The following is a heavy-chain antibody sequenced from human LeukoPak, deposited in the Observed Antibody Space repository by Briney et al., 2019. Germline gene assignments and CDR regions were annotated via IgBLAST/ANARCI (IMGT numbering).Heavy chain of an antibody. V-gene: IGHV1-3*01. D-gene: IGHD2-2*01. CDR3: ARDPGLYQLLLWFDP. J-gene: IGHJ5*02. CDR1: GYTFTSYA. CDR2: INAGNGNT. Sequence: ASVKASCKASGYTFTSYAMHWVRQAPGQRLEWMGWINAGNGNTKYSQKFQGRVTITRDTSASTAYMELSSLRSEDTAVYYCARDPGLYQLLLWFDPWGQGTLVTVSS.